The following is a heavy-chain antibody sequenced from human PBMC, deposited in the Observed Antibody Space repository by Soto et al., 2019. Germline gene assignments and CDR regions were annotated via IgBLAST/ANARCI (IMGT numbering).Heavy chain of an antibody. CDR2: IWYDGSNK. CDR3: ARDQKYSSGWMGY. J-gene: IGHJ4*02. D-gene: IGHD6-19*01. CDR1: GFTFSSYG. V-gene: IGHV3-33*01. Sequence: GESLKISCAASGFTFSSYGMHWVRQAPGKGLEWVAVIWYDGSNKYYADSVKGRFTISRDNSKNTLYLQMNSLRAEDTAVYYCARDQKYSSGWMGYWGQGTLVTVSS.